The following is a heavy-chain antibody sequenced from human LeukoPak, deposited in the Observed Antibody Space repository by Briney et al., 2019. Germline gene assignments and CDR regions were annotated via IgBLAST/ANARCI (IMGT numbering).Heavy chain of an antibody. CDR2: ISSSGSTI. J-gene: IGHJ4*02. CDR1: GFMVYDHS. V-gene: IGHV3-11*01. D-gene: IGHD3-3*01. CDR3: ARGTYDFWSGYYNPHFDY. Sequence: GGSLRLSCAGSGFMVYDHSMNWVRQAPGKGLEWVSYISSSGSTIYYADSVKGRFTISRDNAKNSLYLQMNSLRAEDTAVYYCARGTYDFWSGYYNPHFDYWGQGTLVTVSS.